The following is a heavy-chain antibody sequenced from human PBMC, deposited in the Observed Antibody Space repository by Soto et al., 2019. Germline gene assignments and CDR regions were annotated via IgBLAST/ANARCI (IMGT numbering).Heavy chain of an antibody. J-gene: IGHJ5*02. CDR2: ISYDGSNK. V-gene: IGHV3-30-3*01. Sequence: GGSLRLSCAASGFTFSSYAMHWVRQAPGKGLEWVAVISYDGSNKYYADSVKGRFTISRDNSKNTLYLQMNSLRAEDTAVYYCAREDYYGSGTPRWFDPWGQGTLVTVSS. D-gene: IGHD3-10*01. CDR3: AREDYYGSGTPRWFDP. CDR1: GFTFSSYA.